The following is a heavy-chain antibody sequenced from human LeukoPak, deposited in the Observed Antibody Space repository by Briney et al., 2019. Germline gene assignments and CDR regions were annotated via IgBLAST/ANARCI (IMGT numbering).Heavy chain of an antibody. CDR1: GFTFNTYR. J-gene: IGHJ4*02. CDR3: AREPGFGEYDY. V-gene: IGHV3-30*03. D-gene: IGHD3-10*01. Sequence: GGSLRLSCTASGFTFNTYRIHWVRQAPGKGLEWVAAISADGGTEFYVDSVKGRFTISRDNSRSTLYLQMESLRVEDTALYYCAREPGFGEYDYWGQGTLVTVSS. CDR2: ISADGGTE.